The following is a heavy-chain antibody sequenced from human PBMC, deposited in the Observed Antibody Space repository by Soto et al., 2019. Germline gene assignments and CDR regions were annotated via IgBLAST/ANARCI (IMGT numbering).Heavy chain of an antibody. V-gene: IGHV4-59*08. CDR2: MYYGGRT. CDR1: GGSISSYY. J-gene: IGHJ5*02. D-gene: IGHD2-15*01. CDR3: GRGKPSPLIVRSSRGPWFDP. Sequence: SETLSLTCTVSGGSISSYYWSWIRQPPGKGLEWIGYMYYGGRTNYNPSLKSRVTRSVDTSKMQVSLKLSSVTAADTAVYFCGRGKPSPLIVRSSRGPWFDPWGQGTLVTVSS.